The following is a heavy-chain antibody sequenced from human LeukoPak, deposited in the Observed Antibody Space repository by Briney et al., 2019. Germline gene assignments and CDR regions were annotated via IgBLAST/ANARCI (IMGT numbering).Heavy chain of an antibody. CDR3: ARDDDYGDFLIDY. Sequence: GGSLRLSCAASGFTFSSYSMNWVRQAPGKGLEWVSSISSSSSYIYYADSVKGRFTISRDNAKNSLYLQMNSLRAEDTAVYYCARDDDYGDFLIDYWGQGTLVTVSS. CDR2: ISSSSSYI. J-gene: IGHJ4*02. V-gene: IGHV3-21*01. CDR1: GFTFSSYS. D-gene: IGHD4-17*01.